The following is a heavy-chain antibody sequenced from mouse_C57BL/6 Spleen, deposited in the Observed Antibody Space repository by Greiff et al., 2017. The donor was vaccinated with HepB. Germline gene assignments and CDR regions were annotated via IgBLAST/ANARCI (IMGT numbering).Heavy chain of an antibody. J-gene: IGHJ2*01. V-gene: IGHV1-26*01. D-gene: IGHD2-3*01. CDR2: INPNNGGT. Sequence: EVQLQQSGPELVKPGASVKISCKASGYTFTDYYMNWVKQSHGKSLEWIGDINPNNGGTSYNQKFKGKATLTVDKSSSTAYMELRSLTSEDSAVYYCIYDGYSFDYWGQGTTLTVSS. CDR3: IYDGYSFDY. CDR1: GYTFTDYY.